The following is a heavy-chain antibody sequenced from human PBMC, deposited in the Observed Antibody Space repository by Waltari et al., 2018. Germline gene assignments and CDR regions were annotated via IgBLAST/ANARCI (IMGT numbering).Heavy chain of an antibody. D-gene: IGHD4-17*01. V-gene: IGHV4-38-2*02. CDR2: IDHSGST. J-gene: IGHJ6*03. Sequence: HVQLQESGPGLVKPPDTLSLTCTVSGYSISSGYYWGWIRQPPGRGLEGIGRIDHSGSTNYNPSRKSRVTLSVDTSKNLFSLKLNSVTAADTAVYYWVTSTGTVTSGFYYYYMDVWAKGTTVTVSS. CDR1: GYSISSGYY. CDR3: VTSTGTVTSGFYYYYMDV.